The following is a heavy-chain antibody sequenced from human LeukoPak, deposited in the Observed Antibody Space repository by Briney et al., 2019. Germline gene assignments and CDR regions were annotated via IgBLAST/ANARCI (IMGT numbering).Heavy chain of an antibody. Sequence: ASVKVSCKASGYTFTGYYMHWVRQAPGQGLEWMGWINPNSGGTNYAQKFQGRVTMTEDTSTDTAYMELSSLRAEDTAVYYCAREGATTAFDYWGQGTLVTVSS. CDR2: INPNSGGT. V-gene: IGHV1-2*02. CDR3: AREGATTAFDY. J-gene: IGHJ4*02. CDR1: GYTFTGYY. D-gene: IGHD1-26*01.